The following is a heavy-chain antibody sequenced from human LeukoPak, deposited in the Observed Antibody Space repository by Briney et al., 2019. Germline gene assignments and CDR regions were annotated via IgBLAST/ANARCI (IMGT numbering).Heavy chain of an antibody. J-gene: IGHJ6*02. CDR2: ISYDGSNK. V-gene: IGHV3-30-3*01. CDR3: ARDRALTYYYYGMDV. CDR1: GFTFSSYA. Sequence: PGRSLRLSCAASGFTFSSYAMHWVRQDPGKGLEWVAVISYDGSNKYYADSVKGRFTISRDNSKNTLYLQMNSLRAEDTAVYYCARDRALTYYYYGMDVWGQGTTVTVSS.